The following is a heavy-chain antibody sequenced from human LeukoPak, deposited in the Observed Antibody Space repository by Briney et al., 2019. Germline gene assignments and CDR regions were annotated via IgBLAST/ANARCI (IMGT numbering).Heavy chain of an antibody. CDR3: AREGSGYCSGGSCYFDY. V-gene: IGHV3-48*01. CDR2: ISSSSSTI. Sequence: GGSLRLSCAASGFTFSSYSMNWVRQAPGKGLEWVSYISSSSSTIYYADSVKGRFTISGDNAKNSLYLQMNSLRAEDTAVYYCAREGSGYCSGGSCYFDYWGQGTLVTVSS. J-gene: IGHJ4*02. CDR1: GFTFSSYS. D-gene: IGHD2-15*01.